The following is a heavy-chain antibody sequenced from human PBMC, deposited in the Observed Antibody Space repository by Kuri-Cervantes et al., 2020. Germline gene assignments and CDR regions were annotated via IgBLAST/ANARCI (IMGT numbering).Heavy chain of an antibody. Sequence: ASVKVSCKASGYTFTSYGISWVRQAPGQGLEWMGWISAYNGNTNYAQKLQGRVTMTRNTSISTAYMELSSLRSEDTAVYYCARGGGTSSWYNGYYYYGMDVWGQGTTVTVSS. CDR3: ARGGGTSSWYNGYYYYGMDV. CDR1: GYTFTSYG. D-gene: IGHD6-13*01. CDR2: ISAYNGNT. J-gene: IGHJ6*02. V-gene: IGHV1-18*01.